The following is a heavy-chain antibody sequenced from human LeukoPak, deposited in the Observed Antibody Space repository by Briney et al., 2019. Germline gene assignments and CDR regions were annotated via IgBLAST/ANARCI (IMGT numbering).Heavy chain of an antibody. CDR2: ISYDGSNK. CDR1: GFTFSSYG. D-gene: IGHD3-22*01. Sequence: GRSLRLSCAASGFTFSSYGMHWVRQAPGKGLEWVAVISYDGSNKYYADSVKGRFTISRDNSKNTLYLQMNSLRAEDTAVYYCAKSEATMIVAPLGYWGQGTLVTVSS. CDR3: AKSEATMIVAPLGY. J-gene: IGHJ4*02. V-gene: IGHV3-30*18.